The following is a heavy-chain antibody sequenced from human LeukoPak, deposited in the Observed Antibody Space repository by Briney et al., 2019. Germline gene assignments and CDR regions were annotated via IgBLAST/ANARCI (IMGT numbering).Heavy chain of an antibody. J-gene: IGHJ4*02. D-gene: IGHD4-17*01. CDR2: IVDTGGST. V-gene: IGHV3-23*01. Sequence: GSLRLSCAASGFTFSSYAMSWVRQTPGKWLAWVSVIVDTGGSTYYADSVKGRFTISRDISKNTLYLQMNSLRVEDTAVYYCAKARGYGDYSFDYWGQGTLVTVSS. CDR3: AKARGYGDYSFDY. CDR1: GFTFSSYA.